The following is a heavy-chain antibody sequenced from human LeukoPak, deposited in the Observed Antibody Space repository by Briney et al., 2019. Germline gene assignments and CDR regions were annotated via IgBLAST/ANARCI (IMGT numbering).Heavy chain of an antibody. Sequence: ASVKVSCKASGYTFTSDGISWVRQAPGQGLEWMGWISAYNGNTNYAQNLQGRVTMTTDTSTSTAYMELRSLRSDDTAMYYCARDIGPDGYGGGGYFDYWGQGTLVTVSS. CDR1: GYTFTSDG. D-gene: IGHD3-16*01. CDR3: ARDIGPDGYGGGGYFDY. V-gene: IGHV1-18*01. J-gene: IGHJ4*02. CDR2: ISAYNGNT.